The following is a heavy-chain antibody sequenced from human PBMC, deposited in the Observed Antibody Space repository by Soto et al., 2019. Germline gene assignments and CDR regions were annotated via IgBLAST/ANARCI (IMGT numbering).Heavy chain of an antibody. J-gene: IGHJ6*02. CDR1: GGSFSGYY. Sequence: SETLSLTCAVYGGSFSGYYWSWIRQPPGKGLEWIGEINHSGSTNYNPSLKSRVTISVDTSKNQFSLKLSSVTAADTAVYYCARGKIFRGGPWELPNYYYYYGMDVWGQGTTVTVSS. D-gene: IGHD1-26*01. V-gene: IGHV4-34*01. CDR2: INHSGST. CDR3: ARGKIFRGGPWELPNYYYYYGMDV.